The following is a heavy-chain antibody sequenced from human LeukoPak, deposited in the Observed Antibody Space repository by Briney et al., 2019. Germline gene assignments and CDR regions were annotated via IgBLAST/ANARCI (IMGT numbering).Heavy chain of an antibody. CDR2: ISYSGIT. Sequence: PSETLSLTCTVSGGSISTFYWSWIRQSPGKGLEWIGYISYSGITNYNPSLTSRVTISVDSSKNQFSLKLSSVTAADTAVYYCARDYSNTMGIRDYYYYYYMDVWGKGTTVTVSS. CDR1: GGSISTFY. J-gene: IGHJ6*03. V-gene: IGHV4-59*12. CDR3: ARDYSNTMGIRDYYYYYYMDV. D-gene: IGHD4-11*01.